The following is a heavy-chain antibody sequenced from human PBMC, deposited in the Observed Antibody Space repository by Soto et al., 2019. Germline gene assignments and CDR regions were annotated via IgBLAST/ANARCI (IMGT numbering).Heavy chain of an antibody. Sequence: PGGSLRLSCAASGFTVSSNYMSWVRQAPGKGLEWVSVIYSGGSTYYADSVKGRFTISRDNSKNTLYLQMNSLRAEDTAVYYCARDRYGGNYGSYYYYYGMDVWGQGTTVTVSS. D-gene: IGHD4-17*01. CDR3: ARDRYGGNYGSYYYYYGMDV. CDR2: IYSGGST. J-gene: IGHJ6*02. CDR1: GFTVSSNY. V-gene: IGHV3-53*01.